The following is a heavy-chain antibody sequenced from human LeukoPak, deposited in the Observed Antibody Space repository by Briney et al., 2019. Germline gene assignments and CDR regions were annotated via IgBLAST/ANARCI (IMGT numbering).Heavy chain of an antibody. V-gene: IGHV3-64*01. CDR2: INSNGGST. D-gene: IGHD2-15*01. CDR3: ARDYCSRGGCYTPTFGY. Sequence: PGGSLRLSCAASGFTFSDYAMYWVRQAPGKGLQYVSGINSNGGSTYYATSLKGRFTISRDNSKNTLYLQMGSLRPEDEALYYCARDYCSRGGCYTPTFGYWGQGTLVTVSS. J-gene: IGHJ4*02. CDR1: GFTFSDYA.